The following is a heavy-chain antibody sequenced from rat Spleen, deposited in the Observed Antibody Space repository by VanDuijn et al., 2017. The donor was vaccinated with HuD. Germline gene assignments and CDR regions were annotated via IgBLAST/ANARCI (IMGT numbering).Heavy chain of an antibody. CDR1: GFTFSDYA. CDR2: IIYDGSST. Sequence: EVQLVESGGGLVQPGRSLKLSCAASGFTFSDYAMAWVRQAPKKGLEWVATIIYDGSSTYYRDSVKGRFTISRDNAKSTLYLQMDSLRSEDTATYYCARRQATNVMDAWGQGASVTVSS. V-gene: IGHV5-17*01. CDR3: ARRQATNVMDA. D-gene: IGHD1-3*01. J-gene: IGHJ4*01.